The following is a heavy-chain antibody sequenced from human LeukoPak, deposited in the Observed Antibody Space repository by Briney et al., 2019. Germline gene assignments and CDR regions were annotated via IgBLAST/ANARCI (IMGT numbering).Heavy chain of an antibody. D-gene: IGHD3-10*01. CDR3: ARDHGSGMNLFDY. CDR2: ISWNSGSI. Sequence: PGRSLRLSCAASGFTFDDYAMHWVRQAPGKGLEWVSGISWNSGSIGYADSVKGRFTISRDNAENSLYLQMNSLRAEDTAVYYCARDHGSGMNLFDYWGQGTLVTVSS. J-gene: IGHJ4*02. CDR1: GFTFDDYA. V-gene: IGHV3-9*01.